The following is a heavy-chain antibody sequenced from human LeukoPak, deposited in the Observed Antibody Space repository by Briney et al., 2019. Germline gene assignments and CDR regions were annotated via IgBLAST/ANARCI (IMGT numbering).Heavy chain of an antibody. Sequence: SETLSLACTVSVGSISSYYWSWIRQPPGTGLEGIGYIYYSGSTNYNPSLKSRVTISVDTSKNQFSLKLSSVTAADTAVYYCARGDAVMTPGYYYYTDVWGKGTTVTVSS. V-gene: IGHV4-59*01. CDR1: VGSISSYY. CDR2: IYYSGST. D-gene: IGHD2-21*02. CDR3: ARGDAVMTPGYYYYTDV. J-gene: IGHJ6*03.